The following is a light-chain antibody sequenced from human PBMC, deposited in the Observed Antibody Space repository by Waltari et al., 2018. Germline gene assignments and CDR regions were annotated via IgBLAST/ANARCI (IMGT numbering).Light chain of an antibody. V-gene: IGKV3-11*01. CDR3: QQRRNWPLP. CDR2: DAS. J-gene: IGKJ4*01. CDR1: HRFSWY. Sequence: EIVLTQSPATLSLSPGQRATLSCRAGHRFSWYLAWYQQRTGQAPILLIYDASNRATGIPARFSGSGSETDFTRTISSLEPEDSAVYYCQQRRNWPLPFGAGTKMEIK.